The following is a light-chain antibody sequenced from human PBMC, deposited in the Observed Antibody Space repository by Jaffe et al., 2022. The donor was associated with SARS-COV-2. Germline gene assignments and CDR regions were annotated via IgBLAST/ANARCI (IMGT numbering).Light chain of an antibody. Sequence: NFMLTQPHSVSESPGKTVIISCTGSSGSIANNYVQWYQQRPGSVPTTVIYEDNQRPSGIPDRFSGSIDSSSNSASLTISGLKTEDEADYYCQSYDSRGLWVFGGGTKLTVL. CDR1: SGSIANNY. CDR2: EDN. CDR3: QSYDSRGLWV. V-gene: IGLV6-57*02. J-gene: IGLJ3*02.